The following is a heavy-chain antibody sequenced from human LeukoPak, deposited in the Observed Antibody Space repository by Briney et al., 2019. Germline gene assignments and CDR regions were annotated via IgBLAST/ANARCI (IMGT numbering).Heavy chain of an antibody. V-gene: IGHV1-18*01. Sequence: ASVKVSCKASGYTFTSYGISWVRQAPGQGLEWMGWISAYNGNTNYAQKLQGRVTMTTDTSTSTAYMELRSLRSDDTAVYYCARDYTAGYYDRSDIIAYWGQGTLVTVSS. CDR3: ARDYTAGYYDRSDIIAY. D-gene: IGHD3-22*01. J-gene: IGHJ4*02. CDR1: GYTFTSYG. CDR2: ISAYNGNT.